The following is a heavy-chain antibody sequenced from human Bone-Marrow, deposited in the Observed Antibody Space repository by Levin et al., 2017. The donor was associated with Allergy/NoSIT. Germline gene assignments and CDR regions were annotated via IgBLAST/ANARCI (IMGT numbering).Heavy chain of an antibody. Sequence: GESLKISCKASGYTFTSYGISWVRQAPGQGLEWMGWISAYNGNTNYAQKLQGRVTMTTDTSTSTAYMELRSLRSDDTAVYYCARERYCSSTSCYDLDYWGQGTLVTVSS. J-gene: IGHJ4*02. CDR1: GYTFTSYG. D-gene: IGHD2-2*01. CDR2: ISAYNGNT. V-gene: IGHV1-18*01. CDR3: ARERYCSSTSCYDLDY.